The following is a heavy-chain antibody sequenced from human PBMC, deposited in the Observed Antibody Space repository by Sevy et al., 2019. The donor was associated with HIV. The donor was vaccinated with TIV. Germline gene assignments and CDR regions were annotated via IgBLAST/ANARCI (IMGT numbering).Heavy chain of an antibody. J-gene: IGHJ6*02. CDR2: IYYSGST. CDR3: ASRVAGEPYYYGMDV. Sequence: SETLSLTCTVSGGSINSYYWNWIRQPPGKGLEWIGYIYYSGSTKYNPSLKSRVTISVDTSKNQLSLKLNSVTAADTAVYYCASRVAGEPYYYGMDVWGQRTTVTVSS. CDR1: GGSINSYY. D-gene: IGHD3-16*01. V-gene: IGHV4-59*01.